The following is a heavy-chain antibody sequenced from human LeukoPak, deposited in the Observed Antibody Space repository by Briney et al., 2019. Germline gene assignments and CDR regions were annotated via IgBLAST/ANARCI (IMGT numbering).Heavy chain of an antibody. CDR2: ISSSSSTI. CDR3: VNLAMGIAVAGTPSGAFDI. D-gene: IGHD6-19*01. CDR1: GFTFSSYS. Sequence: GGPLRLSCAASGFTFSSYSMNWVRQAPGKGLEWVSYISSSSSTIYYADSVKGRFTISRDNSKNTLYLQMNSLRAEDTAVYYCVNLAMGIAVAGTPSGAFDIWGQGTMVTVSS. V-gene: IGHV3-48*01. J-gene: IGHJ3*02.